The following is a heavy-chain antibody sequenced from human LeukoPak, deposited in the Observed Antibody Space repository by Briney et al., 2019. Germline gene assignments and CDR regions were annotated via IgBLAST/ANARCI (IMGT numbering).Heavy chain of an antibody. Sequence: PGGSLRLSCAASGFTFSSYAMNRVRQAPGKGLEWVSAISGTGGSTYYADSVKGRFTISRDNSKNTLYLQMNSLRAEDTAVYYCAKVDSVATLGSLLRRAFGLWGQGTMVTVSS. J-gene: IGHJ3*01. V-gene: IGHV3-23*01. CDR2: ISGTGGST. CDR3: AKVDSVATLGSLLRRAFGL. D-gene: IGHD5-12*01. CDR1: GFTFSSYA.